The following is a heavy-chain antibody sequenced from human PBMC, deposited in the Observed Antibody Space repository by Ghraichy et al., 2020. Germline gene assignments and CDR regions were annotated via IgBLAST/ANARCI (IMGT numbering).Heavy chain of an antibody. J-gene: IGHJ4*02. CDR2: IKQDGSEK. CDR1: GFSFSNYW. Sequence: GGSLRLSCAASGFSFSNYWMSWVRQAPGKGLEWVANIKQDGSEKYYVDSVKGRFTISRDNAKNSLYLQKNSLRAEDTAVYYCARKRTGTTDYWGQGTLVTVSS. V-gene: IGHV3-7*01. D-gene: IGHD1-7*01. CDR3: ARKRTGTTDY.